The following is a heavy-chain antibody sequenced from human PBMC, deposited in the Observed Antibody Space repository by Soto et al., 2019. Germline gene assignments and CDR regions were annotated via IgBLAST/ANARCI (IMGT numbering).Heavy chain of an antibody. Sequence: QTLSLTCAISGDSVSSNSAAWNWIRQSPSRGLEWLGRTYYRSKWYNDYAVSVKSRITINPDTSKNQFSLQLNSVTPEDTAVYYCARGEVLLSYATYGMDVWGQGTTVTVSS. J-gene: IGHJ6*02. CDR3: ARGEVLLSYATYGMDV. D-gene: IGHD2-2*01. CDR1: GDSVSSNSAA. V-gene: IGHV6-1*01. CDR2: TYYRSKWYN.